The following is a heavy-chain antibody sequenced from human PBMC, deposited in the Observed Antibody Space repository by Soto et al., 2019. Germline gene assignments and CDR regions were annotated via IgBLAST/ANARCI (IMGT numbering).Heavy chain of an antibody. CDR1: GYTFTSYG. CDR2: ISAYNGNT. CDR3: ARAEEDYYASSGYYYAADFDY. D-gene: IGHD3-22*01. J-gene: IGHJ4*02. V-gene: IGHV1-18*01. Sequence: QVQLVQSGAEVKKPGASVKVSCKASGYTFTSYGISWVRQAPGQGLEWLGWISAYNGNTNYAQKLQGRVTMTTDTSTSTAYMELRSLRSDDTAVYYCARAEEDYYASSGYYYAADFDYWGQGTLVTVSS.